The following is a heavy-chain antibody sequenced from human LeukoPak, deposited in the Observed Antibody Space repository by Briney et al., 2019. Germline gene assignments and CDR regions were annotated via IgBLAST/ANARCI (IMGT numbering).Heavy chain of an antibody. Sequence: PSETLSLTCTVSGGSISSHYWSWIRQPPGKGLEWIGEINHSGSTNYNPSLKSRVTISVDTSKNQFSLKLSSVTAADTAVYYCASSRGTMVRGVLSYYYYYYGMDVWGQGTTVTVSS. J-gene: IGHJ6*02. CDR2: INHSGST. V-gene: IGHV4-34*01. D-gene: IGHD3-10*01. CDR3: ASSRGTMVRGVLSYYYYYYGMDV. CDR1: GGSISSHY.